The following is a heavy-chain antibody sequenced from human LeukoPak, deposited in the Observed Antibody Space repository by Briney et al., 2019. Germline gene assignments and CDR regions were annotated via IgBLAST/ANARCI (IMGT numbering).Heavy chain of an antibody. CDR2: IYQSGST. Sequence: SETLSLTCAVSGGPISSSHWWSWVRQPPGKGLEWIGEIYQSGSTNYNPSLKSRVTISVDKSKNQFSLNLSSVTAADTAVYYCARGGIAAGEYYFDYWGQGTLVTVPS. V-gene: IGHV4-4*02. J-gene: IGHJ4*02. CDR1: GGPISSSHW. CDR3: ARGGIAAGEYYFDY. D-gene: IGHD6-25*01.